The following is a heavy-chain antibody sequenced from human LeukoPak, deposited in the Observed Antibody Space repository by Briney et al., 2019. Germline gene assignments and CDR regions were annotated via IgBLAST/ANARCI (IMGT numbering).Heavy chain of an antibody. CDR2: ISYDGSNK. CDR1: GFAFSTYW. CDR3: AKDPESNIVVVPAAPPYP. J-gene: IGHJ5*02. Sequence: QSGGSLRLSCAASGFAFSTYWMHWVRQAPGKGLEWVAVISYDGSNKYYADSVKGRFTISRDNSKNTLYLQMNSLRAEDTAVYYCAKDPESNIVVVPAAPPYPWGQGTLVTVSS. D-gene: IGHD2-2*01. V-gene: IGHV3-30*18.